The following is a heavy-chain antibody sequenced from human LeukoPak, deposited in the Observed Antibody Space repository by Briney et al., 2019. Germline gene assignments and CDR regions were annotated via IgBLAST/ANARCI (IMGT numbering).Heavy chain of an antibody. J-gene: IGHJ6*02. CDR3: VRHQLPLASYGMDV. CDR1: GYSFTSYYW. Sequence: GESLKISCKVSGYSFTSYYWIGWVRQMPGKGLEWMGIIYPGDSDTRYSPSFQGQVTISADKSINNAYLQWSSLKASDTAMYYCVRHQLPLASYGMDVWGQGTTVTVSS. D-gene: IGHD2-2*01. CDR2: IYPGDSDT. V-gene: IGHV5-51*01.